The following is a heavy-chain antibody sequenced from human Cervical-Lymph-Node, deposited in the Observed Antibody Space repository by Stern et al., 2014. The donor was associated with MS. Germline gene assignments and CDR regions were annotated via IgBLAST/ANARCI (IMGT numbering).Heavy chain of an antibody. J-gene: IGHJ5*02. CDR1: GFTFSNYW. V-gene: IGHV3-7*01. D-gene: IGHD1-7*01. CDR3: ARAVRELGT. CDR2: IKPDGSEK. Sequence: VQLVQSGGGLVQPGESLRLSCAVSGFTFSNYWMNWVRQAPGKGLEWVASIKPDGSEKSYVASGKGRFTISRDNAKNSLYLQMNSLRAEDTAVYYCARAVRELGTWGQGTLVTVSS.